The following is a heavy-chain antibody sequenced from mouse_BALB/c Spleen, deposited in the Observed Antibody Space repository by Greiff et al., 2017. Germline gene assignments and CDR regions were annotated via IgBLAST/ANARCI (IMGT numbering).Heavy chain of an antibody. V-gene: IGHV14-3*02. Sequence: VQLKQSGAELVEPWASVKLSCTASGFNFKDTYMHWVKQRPEQGLEWIGRIDPADGNTKYNPMFQGMATITADTSSNTSYLQLSVLTSEDTAVCYCDRVLHAMDYWGQGTSVTVSS. D-gene: IGHD1-1*01. CDR1: GFNFKDTY. CDR2: IDPADGNT. J-gene: IGHJ4*01. CDR3: DRVLHAMDY.